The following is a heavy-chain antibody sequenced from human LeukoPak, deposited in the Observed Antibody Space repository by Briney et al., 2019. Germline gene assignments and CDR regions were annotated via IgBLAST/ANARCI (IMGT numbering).Heavy chain of an antibody. CDR3: AKDGESYYDSSGYYQLPSYFDY. CDR2: IKQDGTEK. D-gene: IGHD3-22*01. CDR1: GFTFTTYW. Sequence: GGSLRLSCAASGFTFTTYWMSWVRQAPGKGLEWVANIKQDGTEKYYVDSVKGRFTISRDNSKNTLYLQMNSLRAEDTAVYYCAKDGESYYDSSGYYQLPSYFDYWGQGTLVTVSS. J-gene: IGHJ4*02. V-gene: IGHV3-7*01.